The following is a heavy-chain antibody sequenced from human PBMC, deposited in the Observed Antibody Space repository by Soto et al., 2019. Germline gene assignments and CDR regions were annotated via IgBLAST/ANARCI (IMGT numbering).Heavy chain of an antibody. Sequence: PPETLSLTCTVSGGSISSYYWSWIRQPPGKGLEWIGYIYYSGSTNYNPSLKSRVTISVDTSKNQFSLKLSSVTAAGTAVYYCARKELWFDPWGQGTLVTVSS. CDR2: IYYSGST. D-gene: IGHD1-26*01. J-gene: IGHJ5*02. V-gene: IGHV4-59*01. CDR1: GGSISSYY. CDR3: ARKELWFDP.